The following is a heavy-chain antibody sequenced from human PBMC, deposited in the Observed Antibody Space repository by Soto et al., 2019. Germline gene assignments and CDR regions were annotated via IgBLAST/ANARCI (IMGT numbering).Heavy chain of an antibody. CDR1: AGALSSGSFY. Sequence: PSETLSLTCTVPAGALSSGSFYWSWIRQPPGKGLDWIGYIYWNGDTNYNPSLKSRVSMSLDMSKDQFSLNLTSVTATDTAVYYCARTWARCNFHGYPKYYFDYWGMGIQVTVYS. CDR2: IYWNGDT. D-gene: IGHD5-18*01. V-gene: IGHV4-61*01. CDR3: ARTWARCNFHGYPKYYFDY. J-gene: IGHJ4*02.